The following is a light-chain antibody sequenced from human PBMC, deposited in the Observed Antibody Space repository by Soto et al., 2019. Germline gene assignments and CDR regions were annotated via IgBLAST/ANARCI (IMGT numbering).Light chain of an antibody. J-gene: IGLJ1*01. CDR2: EVS. CDR1: SSDDGDYNY. Sequence: QSALTQPASVSGSPGQSITISCTGTSSDDGDYNYVSWYQQHPGKAPKLMIYEVSNRPSGVSNRFSGSKSGNTASLTISGLQPEDEADYYCSSYSSSSTLYVFGTGTKLTVL. CDR3: SSYSSSSTLYV. V-gene: IGLV2-14*01.